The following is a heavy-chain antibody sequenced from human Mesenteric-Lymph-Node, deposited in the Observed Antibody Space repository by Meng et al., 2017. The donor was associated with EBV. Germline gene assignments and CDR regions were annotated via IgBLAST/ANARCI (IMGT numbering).Heavy chain of an antibody. CDR1: GYTFTNFG. CDR3: ARISDYDSSGLDY. V-gene: IGHV1-18*01. J-gene: IGHJ4*02. CDR2: ISAYNSNT. Sequence: QVKLVQLGGEMKKPGASVKVSCKASGYTFTNFGITWVRQAPGQGLEWLGWISAYNSNTDYAQSLQGRVIMTKDTSTSTAYMDLRSLRPDDTAVYYCARISDYDSSGLDYWGQGTLVTVSS. D-gene: IGHD3-22*01.